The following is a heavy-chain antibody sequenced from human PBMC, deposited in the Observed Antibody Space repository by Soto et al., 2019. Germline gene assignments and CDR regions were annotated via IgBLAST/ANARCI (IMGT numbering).Heavy chain of an antibody. J-gene: IGHJ3*01. V-gene: IGHV1-46*01. CDR2: INPSGGSA. D-gene: IGHD2-15*01. Sequence: QVQLVQSGAEVKKPGASVKVSCKASGYTFTSHYINWVRQAPGQGLEWVAIINPSGGSASYAQKFQGRVTVTGDTSTSTVYTEMSSLTSEDTAVFYCARERDYFESGGNDGFDVWGQGTLLTVSS. CDR3: ARERDYFESGGNDGFDV. CDR1: GYTFTSHY.